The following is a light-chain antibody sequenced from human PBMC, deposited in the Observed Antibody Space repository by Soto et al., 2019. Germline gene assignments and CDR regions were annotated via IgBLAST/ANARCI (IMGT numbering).Light chain of an antibody. CDR2: EGN. CDR3: CSYAVSSPWV. J-gene: IGLJ3*02. CDR1: SSDVGSYDL. Sequence: QSALTQPASVSGSPGQSITISCTGTSSDVGSYDLVSWYQQHPGKAPKLMIYEGNKRPSGVSNRFSGSKSGNTASLTISGLQAEDEADYYCCSYAVSSPWVFGGRTQLTVL. V-gene: IGLV2-23*01.